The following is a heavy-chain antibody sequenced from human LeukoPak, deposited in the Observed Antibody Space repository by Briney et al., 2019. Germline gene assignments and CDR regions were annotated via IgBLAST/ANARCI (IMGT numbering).Heavy chain of an antibody. CDR1: GFTFSSYW. D-gene: IGHD5-18*01. CDR3: AREGGQLWSRYWYFDL. CDR2: IKQDGSEK. J-gene: IGHJ2*01. Sequence: GGSLRLSCAASGFTFSSYWMSWVRQAPGKGLEWVANIKQDGSEKYYVDSVRGRFTIARDNAKNSLYLQMNSLRAEDTAVYYCAREGGQLWSRYWYFDLWGRGTLVTVSS. V-gene: IGHV3-7*01.